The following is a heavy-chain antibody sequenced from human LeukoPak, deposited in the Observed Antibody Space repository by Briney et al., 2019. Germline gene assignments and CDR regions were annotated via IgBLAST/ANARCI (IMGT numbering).Heavy chain of an antibody. CDR1: GGTFSSYA. CDR3: ARAEYYGSGSYYNDY. CDR2: VIPILGIA. Sequence: SVKVSCKASGGTFSSYAISWVRQAPGQGLEWMGRVIPILGIANYAQKFQGRVTITADKSTSTAYMELSSLRSEDTAVYYCARAEYYGSGSYYNDYWGQGTLVTLSS. J-gene: IGHJ4*02. D-gene: IGHD3-10*01. V-gene: IGHV1-69*04.